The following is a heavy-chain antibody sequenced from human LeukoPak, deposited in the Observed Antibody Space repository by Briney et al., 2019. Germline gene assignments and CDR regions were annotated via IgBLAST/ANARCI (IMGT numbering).Heavy chain of an antibody. CDR1: GFTFSSYS. Sequence: GGSLRLSCAASGFTFSSYSMNWVRQAPGKGLEWVANIKQDGSEKYYVDSVKGRFTISRDNAKNSLYLQMNSLRAEDTAVYYCARDGEAGYYDFWSGYYISWGQGTMVTVSS. D-gene: IGHD3-3*01. CDR3: ARDGEAGYYDFWSGYYIS. J-gene: IGHJ3*01. V-gene: IGHV3-7*01. CDR2: IKQDGSEK.